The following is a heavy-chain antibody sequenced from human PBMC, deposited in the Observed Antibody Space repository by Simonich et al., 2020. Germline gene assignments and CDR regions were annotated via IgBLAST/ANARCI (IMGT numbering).Heavy chain of an antibody. CDR1: GYTFTGYY. CDR3: ARVPGIYYYYGMDV. Sequence: GAEVKKPGASVKVSCKASGYTFTGYYMHWVRQAPGQGLEWMGRINPNSGGTNYAQKFQGRVTMTRDTSISTAYMEPSRLRSDDTAVYYCARVPGIYYYYGMDVWGQGTTVTVSS. V-gene: IGHV1-2*06. D-gene: IGHD3-10*01. CDR2: INPNSGGT. J-gene: IGHJ6*02.